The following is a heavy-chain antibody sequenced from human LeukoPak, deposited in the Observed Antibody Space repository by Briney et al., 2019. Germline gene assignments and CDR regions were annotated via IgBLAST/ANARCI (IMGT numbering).Heavy chain of an antibody. D-gene: IGHD3-22*01. CDR2: ISGSGGHT. Sequence: GGSLRLSCVGSGFTFSRSAMSWVRLAPGKGLEWVSGISGSGGHTYYTDSVKGRFAISRDNSKTTVSLQMNSLTTDDTAVYYCAKEGRLTVAAVVVENYFDFWGQGTPVIVSA. CDR3: AKEGRLTVAAVVVENYFDF. CDR1: GFTFSRSA. V-gene: IGHV3-23*01. J-gene: IGHJ4*02.